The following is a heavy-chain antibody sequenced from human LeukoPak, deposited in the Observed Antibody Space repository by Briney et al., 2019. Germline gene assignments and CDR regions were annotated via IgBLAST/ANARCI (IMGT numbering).Heavy chain of an antibody. CDR3: AREAPDYGSGSYYFDY. CDR1: GGSISSYY. D-gene: IGHD3-10*01. V-gene: IGHV4-59*01. J-gene: IGHJ4*02. Sequence: SETLSLTCTVSGGSISSYYWSWIRQPPGKGLEWIGYIYYSGSTNYNPSLKSRVTISVDTSKNQFSLQLSSVTAADTAVYYCAREAPDYGSGSYYFDYWGQGTLVTVSS. CDR2: IYYSGST.